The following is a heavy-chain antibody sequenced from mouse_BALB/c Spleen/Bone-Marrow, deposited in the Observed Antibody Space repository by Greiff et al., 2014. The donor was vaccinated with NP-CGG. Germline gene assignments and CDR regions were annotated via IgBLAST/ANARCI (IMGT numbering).Heavy chain of an antibody. V-gene: IGHV7-3*02. D-gene: IGHD5-1*01. CDR2: IRNKPNGYTT. CDR3: ARDYSGYFDF. Sequence: EVQLQESGPGLVQPGGSLRLSCTTSGFSFTDYFMTWVRQPPGKALEWLGFIRNKPNGYTTEYNPSVKGRFTISRDNSQGILYLQMNTLRAEDSAIYYCARDYSGYFDFWGQGTTLTVSS. CDR1: GFSFTDYF. J-gene: IGHJ2*01.